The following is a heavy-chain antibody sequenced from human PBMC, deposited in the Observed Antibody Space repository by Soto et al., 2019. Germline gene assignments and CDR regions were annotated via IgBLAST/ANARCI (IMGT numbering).Heavy chain of an antibody. CDR1: GYTFTSYG. D-gene: IGHD1-26*01. V-gene: IGHV1-18*01. CDR2: ISAYNGNT. Sequence: SVKVSCKASGYTFTSYGXSWVRQAXXQGLXWMGWISAYNGNTNYAQKLQGRVTMTTDTSTSTAYMELRSLRSDDTAVYYCARAEAATSPVGATNLCLDYWGQGTLVTVSS. CDR3: ARAEAATSPVGATNLCLDY. J-gene: IGHJ4*02.